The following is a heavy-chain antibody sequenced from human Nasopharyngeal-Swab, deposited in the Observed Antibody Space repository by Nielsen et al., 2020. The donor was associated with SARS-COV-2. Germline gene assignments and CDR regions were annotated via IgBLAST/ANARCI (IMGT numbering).Heavy chain of an antibody. CDR1: GGSISSYY. CDR3: ARQIWLRFSWFDP. V-gene: IGHV4-59*08. D-gene: IGHD5-12*01. J-gene: IGHJ5*02. CDR2: IYYSGST. Sequence: SETLSLTCTVSGGSISSYYWSWIRQPPGKGLEWIGYIYYSGSTNYNPSLKSRVTISVDTSKNQFSLKLSSVTAADTAVYYCARQIWLRFSWFDPWGQGTLVTVSS.